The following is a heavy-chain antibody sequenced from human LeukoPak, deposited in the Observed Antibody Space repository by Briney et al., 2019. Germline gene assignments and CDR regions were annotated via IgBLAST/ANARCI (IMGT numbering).Heavy chain of an antibody. J-gene: IGHJ4*02. CDR3: ARGRPVGASTVEDY. CDR1: GFTVSSNY. V-gene: IGHV3-66*01. D-gene: IGHD1-26*01. Sequence: AGGSLRLSCAASGFTVSSNYMSWVRQAPGKGLEWVSVIHSGGSTYYADSVRGRFTISRDNSKNTLYLQMNSLRAEDTAVYYCARGRPVGASTVEDYWGRGTLVTVSS. CDR2: IHSGGST.